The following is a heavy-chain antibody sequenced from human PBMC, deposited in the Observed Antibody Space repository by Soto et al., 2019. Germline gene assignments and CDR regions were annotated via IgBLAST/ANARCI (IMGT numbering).Heavy chain of an antibody. CDR3: ESHRLRSARRYYAYYWKDV. D-gene: IGHD6-6*01. Sequence: QVQLVQSGAEVKKPGSSVKVSCKASGGTFSSYAISWVRQAPGQGLEWMGGIIPIFGTANYAQKFQGRVTITADESSTTSSLELSSLRSEDTAVYYCESHRLRSARRYYAYYWKDVWGQGTTVTVSS. V-gene: IGHV1-69*12. CDR1: GGTFSSYA. CDR2: IIPIFGTA. J-gene: IGHJ6*02.